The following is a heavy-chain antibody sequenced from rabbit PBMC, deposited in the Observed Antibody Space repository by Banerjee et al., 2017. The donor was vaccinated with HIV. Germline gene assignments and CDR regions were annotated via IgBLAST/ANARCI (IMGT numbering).Heavy chain of an antibody. Sequence: QSLEESGGDLVKPGASLTLTCTASGFDFSSNAMCWVRQAPGKGLEWIACIYAGSSGSTYYASWAKGRFTISKTSSTTVTLQMTSLTAADTATYFCARIDYTYGYAGYAYATWYYFNLWGPGTLVTVS. CDR3: ARIDYTYGYAGYAYATWYYFNL. V-gene: IGHV1S40*01. CDR1: GFDFSSNA. J-gene: IGHJ4*01. D-gene: IGHD6-1*01. CDR2: IYAGSSGST.